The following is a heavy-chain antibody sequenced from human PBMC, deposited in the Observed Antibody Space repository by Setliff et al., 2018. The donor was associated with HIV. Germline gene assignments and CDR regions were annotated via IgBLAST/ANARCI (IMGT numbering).Heavy chain of an antibody. D-gene: IGHD5-12*01. V-gene: IGHV3-53*01. Sequence: GGSLRLSCAASGFSVSVNYMSWVRQAPGKGLEWVSVIYSSGDTYYENSVKGRFTISRDSSKNMVFLQLNSLRVEDTALYYCAKVGSSGYYEMCDYWGQGTLVTVSS. CDR3: AKVGSSGYYEMCDY. CDR1: GFSVSVNY. J-gene: IGHJ4*02. CDR2: IYSSGDT.